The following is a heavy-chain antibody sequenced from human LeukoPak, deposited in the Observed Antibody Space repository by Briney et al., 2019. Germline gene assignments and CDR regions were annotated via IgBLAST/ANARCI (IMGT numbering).Heavy chain of an antibody. CDR1: GFTFSSYS. J-gene: IGHJ4*02. Sequence: GGSLRLSCAASGFTFSSYSMNWVRQAPGKGLGWVAVISYDGSNKYYADSVKGRFTISRDNSKNTLYLQMNSLRAEDTAVYYCARGEHIVATAGSPLDYWGQGTLVTVSS. D-gene: IGHD5-12*01. CDR3: ARGEHIVATAGSPLDY. V-gene: IGHV3-30*03. CDR2: ISYDGSNK.